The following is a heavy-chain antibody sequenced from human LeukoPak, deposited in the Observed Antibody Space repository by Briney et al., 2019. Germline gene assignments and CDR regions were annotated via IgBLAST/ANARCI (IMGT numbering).Heavy chain of an antibody. CDR3: ARNTSGFKLGDAFDI. CDR1: GFTFSSYA. J-gene: IGHJ3*02. V-gene: IGHV3-23*01. Sequence: PGGSLRLSCAASGFTFSSYAMTWVRQAPGKGLEWISDISGSAYSTSYADSVKGRFTISRDNSKNTLYLQMNSLRAEDTAIYYCARNTSGFKLGDAFDIWRQGTMVTVSS. CDR2: ISGSAYST. D-gene: IGHD3-22*01.